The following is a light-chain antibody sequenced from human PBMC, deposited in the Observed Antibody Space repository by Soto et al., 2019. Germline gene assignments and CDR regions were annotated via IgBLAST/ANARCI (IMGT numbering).Light chain of an antibody. CDR1: QSISDW. CDR2: KAS. CDR3: QQYNDSFPYT. J-gene: IGKJ2*01. V-gene: IGKV1-5*03. Sequence: DIQMTQSPSTLSXXVXXRVTITCRASQSISDWLAWYQQKPGTAPKLLIYKASTLQSGVPSRFSGIRSGTEFTLSVSSLQPDDFATYYCQQYNDSFPYTFGQGTKVEIK.